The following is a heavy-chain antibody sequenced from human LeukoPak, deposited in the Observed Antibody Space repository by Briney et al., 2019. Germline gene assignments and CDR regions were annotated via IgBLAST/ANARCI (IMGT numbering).Heavy chain of an antibody. J-gene: IGHJ6*03. CDR2: MSPNSGNT. Sequence: GASVKVSCKASGYTFTSFDFNWVRQATGQGLEWMGWMSPNSGNTGYAQKFQGRVTMTRNTSISTAYMELSSLRSEDTAVYYCARGYGSSSVLDYYYYYMDVWGKGTTVTVSS. CDR3: ARGYGSSSVLDYYYYYMDV. CDR1: GYTFTSFD. D-gene: IGHD6-6*01. V-gene: IGHV1-8*01.